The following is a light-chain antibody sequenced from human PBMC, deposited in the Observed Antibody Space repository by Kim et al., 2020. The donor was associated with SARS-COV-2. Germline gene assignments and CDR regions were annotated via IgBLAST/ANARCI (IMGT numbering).Light chain of an antibody. Sequence: DIQMTQSPSSLSASVGDTVTISCRASQSIHNYLNWYQHKPGQAPKVLISAASSLQSGVPSRFRGSGSETDVTLTISSLQPEDFATYYCQQSYSTLPLSFGGGTKVDIK. CDR1: QSIHNY. J-gene: IGKJ4*01. V-gene: IGKV1-39*01. CDR3: QQSYSTLPLS. CDR2: AAS.